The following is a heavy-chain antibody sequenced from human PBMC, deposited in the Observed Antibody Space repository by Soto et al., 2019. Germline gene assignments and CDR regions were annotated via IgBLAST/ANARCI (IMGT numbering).Heavy chain of an antibody. Sequence: SVKVSCKASGDVFRSYGINWVRQAPGQGLEWMGGIIPISGTTNYAQKFQGRVAITADESTDTVYMELSRLRSEDTAVYFCARVRCFNGLCHTADYGMDVWGQGTAVTVSS. CDR3: ARVRCFNGLCHTADYGMDV. J-gene: IGHJ6*02. CDR2: IIPISGTT. V-gene: IGHV1-69*13. D-gene: IGHD2-8*01. CDR1: GDVFRSYG.